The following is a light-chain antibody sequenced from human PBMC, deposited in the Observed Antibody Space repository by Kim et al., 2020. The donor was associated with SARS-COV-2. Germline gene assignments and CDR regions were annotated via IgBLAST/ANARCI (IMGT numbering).Light chain of an antibody. CDR3: QQYHSGSRA. CDR2: DAS. J-gene: IGKJ1*01. V-gene: IGKV1-5*01. Sequence: DIQMTQSPSTLSASVGDRVTITCRASQSIDIWLAWYQQRPGRAPKLLIYDASHLESGVPARFSGGGSGTEFTLTISSLQPDDFATYYCQQYHSGSRAFGQGTKVDIK. CDR1: QSIDIW.